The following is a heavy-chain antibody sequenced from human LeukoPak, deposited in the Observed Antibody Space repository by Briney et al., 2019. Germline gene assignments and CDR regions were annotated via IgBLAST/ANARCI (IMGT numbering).Heavy chain of an antibody. D-gene: IGHD3-3*01. CDR2: INHSGST. Sequence: SETLSLTCAVYGGSFSGYYWSWIRQPPGKGLEWIGEINHSGSTNYNPSLKSRVTISVDTSQNQFSLKLSSVTAADTAVYYCARGRLRFLEWLPYYFDYWGQGTLVTVSS. CDR3: ARGRLRFLEWLPYYFDY. CDR1: GGSFSGYY. V-gene: IGHV4-34*01. J-gene: IGHJ4*02.